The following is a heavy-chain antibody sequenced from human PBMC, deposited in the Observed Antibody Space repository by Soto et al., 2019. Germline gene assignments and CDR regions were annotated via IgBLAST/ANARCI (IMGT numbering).Heavy chain of an antibody. CDR1: GFTFSTYA. D-gene: IGHD3-3*01. CDR3: ARGPYYDPIHYFDY. Sequence: EVQLVESGEGLVQSGGSLRLSCAASGFTFSTYAMHWVRQAPGKGLEYVSAISGNGGSTYYVDSVKGRFTISRDNSKNTLYLQMGSLRAEDMAVYYCARGPYYDPIHYFDYWGQGALVTVSS. J-gene: IGHJ4*02. V-gene: IGHV3-64*02. CDR2: ISGNGGST.